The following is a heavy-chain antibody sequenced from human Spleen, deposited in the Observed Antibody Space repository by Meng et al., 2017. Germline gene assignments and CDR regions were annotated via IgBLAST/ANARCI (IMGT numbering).Heavy chain of an antibody. CDR2: IIPIFGTA. Sequence: PVKVSCKASGGTFSSYAISWVRQAPGQGLEWMGGIIPIFGTANYAQKFQGRVTITADKSTSTAYMELSSLRSEDTAVYYCASARLGSGYSYLGYYYGMDVWGQGTTVTVSS. CDR3: ASARLGSGYSYLGYYYGMDV. J-gene: IGHJ6*02. CDR1: GGTFSSYA. D-gene: IGHD5-18*01. V-gene: IGHV1-69*06.